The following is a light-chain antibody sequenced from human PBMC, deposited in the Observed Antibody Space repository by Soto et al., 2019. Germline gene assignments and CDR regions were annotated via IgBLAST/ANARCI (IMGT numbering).Light chain of an antibody. CDR2: DTS. CDR1: TGAVTSNHH. Sequence: QAVVTQEPSLTVSPGGTVTLTCGSSTGAVTSNHHPYWFQQKAGQAPRTLIYDTSNKHSWTPARFSGSLLGHKAALTLSGAQPEDEAQYYCLLSYNAARVFGGGTKVTVL. V-gene: IGLV7-46*01. CDR3: LLSYNAARV. J-gene: IGLJ2*01.